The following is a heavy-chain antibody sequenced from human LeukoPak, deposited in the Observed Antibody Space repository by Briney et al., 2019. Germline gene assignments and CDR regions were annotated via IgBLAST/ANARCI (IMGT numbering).Heavy chain of an antibody. CDR3: AKGAEIDH. J-gene: IGHJ4*02. Sequence: GGSLRLSCAASGFNFNNFAMSWVRQAPGKGPEWLSAITGPADTTYYAESVKGRFTISRDYSKSIVYLQMNSLRVEDTAIYYCAKGAEIDHWGQGTLVTVSS. CDR2: ITGPADTT. V-gene: IGHV3-23*01. CDR1: GFNFNNFA.